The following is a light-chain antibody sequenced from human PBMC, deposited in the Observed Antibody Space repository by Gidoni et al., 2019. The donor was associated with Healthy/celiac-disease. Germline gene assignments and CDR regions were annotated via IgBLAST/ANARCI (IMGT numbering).Light chain of an antibody. J-gene: IGLJ2*01. CDR3: SSYTSSSTRV. Sequence: QSALTQPASVSGSPGQSITISCTGTSSDVGGYNYVSWYQHPPGKAPKLMIYEVSNRPSGVSNRFSGSKSGNTASLTISGLQAEDEADYYCSSYTSSSTRVFGGGTKLTVL. CDR1: SSDVGGYNY. CDR2: EVS. V-gene: IGLV2-14*01.